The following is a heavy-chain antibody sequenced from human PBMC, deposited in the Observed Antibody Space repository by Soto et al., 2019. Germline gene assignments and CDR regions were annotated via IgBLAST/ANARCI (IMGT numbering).Heavy chain of an antibody. V-gene: IGHV3-48*02. J-gene: IGHJ6*02. CDR2: ISTSSTI. Sequence: GGSLRLSCAASGFTFSSYSMNWVRQAPGKGLEWVSYISTSSTIYYADSVKGRFTISRDSAKNSLYLQMNSLRDEDTAVYYCTRVGGSVSGMDVWAQGTTVTVSS. CDR1: GFTFSSYS. CDR3: TRVGGSVSGMDV. D-gene: IGHD1-26*01.